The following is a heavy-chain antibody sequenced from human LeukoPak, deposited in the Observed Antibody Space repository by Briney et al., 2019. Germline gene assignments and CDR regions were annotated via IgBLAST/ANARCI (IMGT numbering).Heavy chain of an antibody. CDR3: ARDGRVPVLLWSGNINHNWFDP. V-gene: IGHV4-39*07. CDR2: IYYSGST. CDR1: GGSISSSSYY. D-gene: IGHD3-10*01. J-gene: IGHJ5*02. Sequence: SETLSLTCTVSGGSISSSSYYWGWIRQPPGKGLEWIGSIYYSGSTYYNPSLKSRVTISVDTSKNQFSLKLSSVTAADTAVYYCARDGRVPVLLWSGNINHNWFDPWGQGTLVTVSS.